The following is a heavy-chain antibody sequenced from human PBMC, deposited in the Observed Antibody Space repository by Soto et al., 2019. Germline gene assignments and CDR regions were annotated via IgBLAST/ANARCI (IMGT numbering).Heavy chain of an antibody. D-gene: IGHD3-22*01. CDR1: GFTVSSNY. Sequence: EVQLVESGGGLVQPGGSLRLSCAASGFTVSSNYMSWVRQAPGKGLEWVSVIYSGGSTYYADSVKGRFTISRDNSKNTLYLQMNSLRAEDTAVYYCARDGYYYDGYDAFDIWGQGTMVTVSS. CDR2: IYSGGST. V-gene: IGHV3-66*01. J-gene: IGHJ3*02. CDR3: ARDGYYYDGYDAFDI.